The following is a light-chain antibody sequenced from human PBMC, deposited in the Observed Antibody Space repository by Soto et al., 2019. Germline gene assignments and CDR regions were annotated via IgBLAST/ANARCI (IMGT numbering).Light chain of an antibody. J-gene: IGLJ1*01. CDR2: QVN. CDR3: GSWDSSLSAYV. Sequence: QSALTQPASVSGSLGQSVTISCTGTVNDIRIYDYVSWYQQKVGKVPTVILFQVNQRPSGIPDRFSGSKSGTSATLGITGFQTGDEADYYCGSWDSSLSAYVFGTGTKVTVL. V-gene: IGLV1-51*01. CDR1: VNDIRIYDY.